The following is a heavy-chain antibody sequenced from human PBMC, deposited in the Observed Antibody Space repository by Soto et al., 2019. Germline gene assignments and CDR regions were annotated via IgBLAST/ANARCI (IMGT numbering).Heavy chain of an antibody. D-gene: IGHD5-12*01. CDR2: ISYSGST. Sequence: PSETLSLTCTVSGGSIRGYYWSWIRQPPGKGLEWIGYISYSGSTNYNPSLKSRVTISVDTSKNQFSLKLSSVTAADTAVYYCAREGGVATPIGMDVWGQGTTVTVSS. CDR1: GGSIRGYY. J-gene: IGHJ6*02. V-gene: IGHV4-59*01. CDR3: AREGGVATPIGMDV.